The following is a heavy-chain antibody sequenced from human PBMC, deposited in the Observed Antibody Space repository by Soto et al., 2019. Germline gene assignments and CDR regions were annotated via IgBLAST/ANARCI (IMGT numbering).Heavy chain of an antibody. CDR1: GDSVSSGNYY. CDR2: IYYSGNT. D-gene: IGHD6-6*01. J-gene: IGHJ4*02. Sequence: QVQLQESGPGLVKPSETLSLTCTVSGDSVSSGNYYWSWIRQPPGKGLEWIGYIYYSGNTNYNPSLKSRVTISVDTSKNQCSLKLGSVTAADTAVYYCARENRIAARRDVDYWGQGTLVPVSS. V-gene: IGHV4-61*01. CDR3: ARENRIAARRDVDY.